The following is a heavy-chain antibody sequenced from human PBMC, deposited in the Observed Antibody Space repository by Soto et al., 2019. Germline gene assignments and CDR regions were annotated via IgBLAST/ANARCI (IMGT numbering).Heavy chain of an antibody. CDR3: ARGRSTSAILTRVVAFKNHNWFDP. Sequence: TSETLSLTCAVYGGSFSGYYWSWIRQPPGKGLEWIGEINHSGSTNYNPSLKSRVTISVDTSKNQFSLKLSSVTAADTAVYYCARGRSTSAILTRVVAFKNHNWFDPWGQGTLVTVSS. CDR2: INHSGST. J-gene: IGHJ5*02. V-gene: IGHV4-34*01. D-gene: IGHD2-2*01. CDR1: GGSFSGYY.